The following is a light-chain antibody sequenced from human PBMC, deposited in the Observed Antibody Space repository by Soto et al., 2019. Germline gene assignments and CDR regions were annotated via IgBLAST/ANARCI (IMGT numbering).Light chain of an antibody. Sequence: QPVLTQPPSVSGAPGQRVTISCTGSSSNNGAGYDVHWYQQLPGTAPKVLIYDKNSRPSGVPDRFADSKSGTSASLAISSLQADDEANYYCQCFDSSLSGWVFGGGTKVTVL. CDR2: DKN. V-gene: IGLV1-40*01. CDR3: QCFDSSLSGWV. J-gene: IGLJ3*02. CDR1: SSNNGAGYD.